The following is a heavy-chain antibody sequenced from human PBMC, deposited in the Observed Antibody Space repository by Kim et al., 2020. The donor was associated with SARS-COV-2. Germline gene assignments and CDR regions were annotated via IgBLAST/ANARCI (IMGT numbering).Heavy chain of an antibody. J-gene: IGHJ4*02. CDR2: IIGSGGST. CDR3: AKDLGYSYGYAQY. Sequence: GGSLRLSCAASGFTFSSYAMSWVRQAPGKGLEWVSAIIGSGGSTYYADSVKGRFTISRDNSKNTLYLQMNSLRAEDTAVYYCAKDLGYSYGYAQYWGQGTLVTVSS. CDR1: GFTFSSYA. D-gene: IGHD5-18*01. V-gene: IGHV3-23*01.